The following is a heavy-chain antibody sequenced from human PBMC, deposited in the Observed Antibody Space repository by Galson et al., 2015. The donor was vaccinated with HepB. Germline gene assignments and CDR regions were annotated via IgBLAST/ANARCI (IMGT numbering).Heavy chain of an antibody. D-gene: IGHD2-2*01. CDR1: GFTFSSYA. Sequence: SLRLSCAASGFTFSSYAMSWVRQAPGKGLEWVSAISGSGGSTYYADSVKGRFTISRDNSKNTLYLQMNSLRAEDTAVYYCAKSSLIVVVPAAYFDYWGQGTLVTVSS. CDR2: ISGSGGST. J-gene: IGHJ4*02. V-gene: IGHV3-23*01. CDR3: AKSSLIVVVPAAYFDY.